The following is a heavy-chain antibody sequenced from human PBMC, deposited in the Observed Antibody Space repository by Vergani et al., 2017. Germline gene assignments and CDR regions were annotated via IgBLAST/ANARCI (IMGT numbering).Heavy chain of an antibody. CDR3: AKVLYGDYYQYGLDV. Sequence: QVQLVESGGGVVQPGRSLRLSCTSSGFTFSTYAMHWVRQAPGKGLEWVSLIRGSGSSTYYADSVKGRFTISRDNSRNILYLQINSLRVEDTAVYYCAKVLYGDYYQYGLDVWGQGTTVIVSS. J-gene: IGHJ6*02. CDR1: GFTFSTYA. V-gene: IGHV3-NL1*01. D-gene: IGHD4-17*01. CDR2: IRGSGSST.